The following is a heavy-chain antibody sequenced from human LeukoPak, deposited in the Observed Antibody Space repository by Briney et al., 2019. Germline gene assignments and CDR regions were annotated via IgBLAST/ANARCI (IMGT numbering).Heavy chain of an antibody. J-gene: IGHJ3*02. CDR1: GGSISSYH. V-gene: IGHV4-59*08. D-gene: IGHD2-21*01. CDR3: ARSVSWGLLVRDDAFDI. CDR2: IHYSGST. Sequence: SETLSLTCTVSGGSISSYHWIWIRQPPGKALECIGYIHYSGSTNYNPSLKSRVTTSVDTSKKQFSLNLRSVTAADTAVYYCARSVSWGLLVRDDAFDIWGQGTMVTVSS.